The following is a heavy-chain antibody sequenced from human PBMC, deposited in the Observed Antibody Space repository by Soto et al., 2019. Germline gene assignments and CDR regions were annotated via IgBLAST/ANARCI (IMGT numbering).Heavy chain of an antibody. CDR2: ISGYNGNT. CDR3: AREGQLGY. J-gene: IGHJ4*02. V-gene: IGHV1-18*01. D-gene: IGHD6-6*01. CDR1: GYTFRNYG. Sequence: QVQLVQSGAEVKKPGASVKVSCKASGYTFRNYGFSWVRQAPGQGLEWMGWISGYNGNTNYAERLQGRVTITTDTLTSTAYMELKNVRYDDTPVYYGAREGQLGYWGQGTPVTVSS.